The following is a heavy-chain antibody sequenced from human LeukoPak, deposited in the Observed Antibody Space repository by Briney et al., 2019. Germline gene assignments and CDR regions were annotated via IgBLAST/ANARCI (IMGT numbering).Heavy chain of an antibody. V-gene: IGHV4-39*02. CDR3: ARDVSSSSDFDY. Sequence: SETLSLTCTVSGGSISSSSYYWGWIRQPPGKGLEWIGSIYYSGSTYYNPSLKSRVTISVDTSKNQFSLKLSSVTAADTAVYYCARDVSSSSDFDYWGQGTLVTVSS. CDR1: GGSISSSSYY. J-gene: IGHJ4*02. D-gene: IGHD6-13*01. CDR2: IYYSGST.